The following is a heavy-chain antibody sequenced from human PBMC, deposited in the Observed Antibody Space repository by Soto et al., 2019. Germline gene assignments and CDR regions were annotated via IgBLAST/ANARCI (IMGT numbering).Heavy chain of an antibody. CDR2: ISGSSGST. Sequence: EVQLLESGGGLVQPGGSLRLSCAASGFTFRDYALTWVRQAPGKGLEWVSTISGSSGSTYYADSVKGLFTISRDNFGNTLYLQMNSLRAEDTAFYFCAKEIASSYFPLDAWGQGTLVTVSS. D-gene: IGHD2-15*01. J-gene: IGHJ5*02. V-gene: IGHV3-23*01. CDR1: GFTFRDYA. CDR3: AKEIASSYFPLDA.